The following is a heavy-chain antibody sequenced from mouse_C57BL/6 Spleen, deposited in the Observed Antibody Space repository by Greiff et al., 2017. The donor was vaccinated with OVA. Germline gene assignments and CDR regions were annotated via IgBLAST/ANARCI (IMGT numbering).Heavy chain of an antibody. CDR1: GYSITSGYY. Sequence: DVQLQESGPGLVKPSQSLSLTCSVTGYSITSGYYWTWIRQFPGNKLEWMGYISYDGSNNYNPSLKNRISITRDTSKNQFFLKLNSVTTEDTATYYCASYDGYYAWFAYWGQGTLVTVSA. D-gene: IGHD2-3*01. J-gene: IGHJ3*01. CDR3: ASYDGYYAWFAY. V-gene: IGHV3-6*01. CDR2: ISYDGSN.